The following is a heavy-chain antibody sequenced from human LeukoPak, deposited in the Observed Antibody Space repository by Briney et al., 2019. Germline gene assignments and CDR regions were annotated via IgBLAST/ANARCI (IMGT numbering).Heavy chain of an antibody. CDR3: ARDGVLYSGYDVSRY. CDR2: INPSGGST. Sequence: ASVKVSCKASGYTFASYYMHWVRQAPGQGLKWMGLINPSGGSTSYAQKFQGRVTMTRDMSTSTVYMELSSLRSEDTAVYYCARDGVLYSGYDVSRYWGQGTLVTVSS. J-gene: IGHJ4*02. V-gene: IGHV1-46*01. CDR1: GYTFASYY. D-gene: IGHD5-12*01.